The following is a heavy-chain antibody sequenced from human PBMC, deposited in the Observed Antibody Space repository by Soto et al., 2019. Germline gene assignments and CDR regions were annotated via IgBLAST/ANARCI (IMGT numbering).Heavy chain of an antibody. CDR2: MSSSSSYT. CDR3: ARDSVYYGDYELNYFDY. D-gene: IGHD4-17*01. J-gene: IGHJ4*02. Sequence: NPGGSLRLSCAASGFTFSDYYMNWIRQAPGKGLEWVSYMSSSSSYTNYADSVKGRFTISRDNAKNSLYLQMNSLRAEDTAVYYCARDSVYYGDYELNYFDYWGQGTLVTVSS. CDR1: GFTFSDYY. V-gene: IGHV3-11*05.